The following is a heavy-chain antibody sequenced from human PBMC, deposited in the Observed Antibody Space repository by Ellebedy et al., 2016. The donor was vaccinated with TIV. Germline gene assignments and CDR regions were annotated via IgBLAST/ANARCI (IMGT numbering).Heavy chain of an antibody. CDR3: ARGGGTNGMDV. J-gene: IGHJ6*02. V-gene: IGHV1-18*01. CDR1: GYSFASHG. Sequence: AASVKVSCKASGYSFASHGISWVRQAPGQGPEWMGAISVNTGKTDYAQKFQGRVTMTADGSTNTAYMELSSLRSEDTATYYCARGGGTNGMDVWGQGTTVTVSS. CDR2: ISVNTGKT. D-gene: IGHD3-16*01.